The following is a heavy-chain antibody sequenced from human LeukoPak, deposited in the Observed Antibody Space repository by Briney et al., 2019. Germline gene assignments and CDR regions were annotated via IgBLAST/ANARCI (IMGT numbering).Heavy chain of an antibody. CDR1: GFTLSSYA. J-gene: IGHJ4*02. CDR2: ISSNGGST. Sequence: GGSLRLSCAASGFTLSSYAMSWVRQTPGKGLEWVSGISSNGGSTYYADSVKGRFTISRDTSKSTLYLQMSSLRAEDTAIYYCAKGGGIASAGPDLDYWGQGTLVTVSS. V-gene: IGHV3-23*01. CDR3: AKGGGIASAGPDLDY. D-gene: IGHD6-13*01.